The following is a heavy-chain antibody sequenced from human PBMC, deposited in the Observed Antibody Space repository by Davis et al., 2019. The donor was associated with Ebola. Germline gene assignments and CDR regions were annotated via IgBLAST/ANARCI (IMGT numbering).Heavy chain of an antibody. CDR1: GFTFSGSA. Sequence: GGSLRLSCAASGFTFSGSAMHWVRQASGKGLEWVGRIRSKANSYAPAYAASVKGRFTISRDDSKNTAYLQMNSLKTEDTAVYYCTSGTNYDSSGYSPDYWGQGTLVTVSS. J-gene: IGHJ4*02. CDR3: TSGTNYDSSGYSPDY. CDR2: IRSKANSYAP. D-gene: IGHD3-22*01. V-gene: IGHV3-73*01.